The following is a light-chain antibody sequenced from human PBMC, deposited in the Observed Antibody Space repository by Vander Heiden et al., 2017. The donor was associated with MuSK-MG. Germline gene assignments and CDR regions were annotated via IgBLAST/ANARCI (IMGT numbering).Light chain of an antibody. CDR1: NSDVGGDNH. CDR3: SSHTTSRTFV. CDR2: DVS. V-gene: IGLV2-14*03. J-gene: IGLJ1*01. Sequence: SALTQPASVSGSPGQSITISCTGTNSDVGGDNHVSWYQQHPGKAPKRMIYDVSDRPSGISNRFSGSRSGTTASLTISGLQAEDEADYYCSSHTTSRTFVFGTGTKVTVL.